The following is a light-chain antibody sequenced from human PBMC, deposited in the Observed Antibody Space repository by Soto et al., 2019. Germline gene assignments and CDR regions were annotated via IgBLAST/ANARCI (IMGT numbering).Light chain of an antibody. Sequence: QSALTQPASVSGSPGQSITISCTGTSSDVGGYNYVYWYQQHPGKAPKLLIYEVSNRPSGVSNRFSGSNSGNTASLTISGLQAEDEADYYCSSYTSSSTVFGTGTKVTVL. J-gene: IGLJ1*01. CDR1: SSDVGGYNY. CDR3: SSYTSSSTV. CDR2: EVS. V-gene: IGLV2-14*01.